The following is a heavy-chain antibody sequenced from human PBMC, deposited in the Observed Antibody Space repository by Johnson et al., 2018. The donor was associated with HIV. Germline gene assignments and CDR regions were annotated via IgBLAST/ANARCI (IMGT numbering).Heavy chain of an antibody. V-gene: IGHV3-23*04. CDR1: GFTFDDYA. J-gene: IGHJ3*02. D-gene: IGHD3-10*01. CDR3: ARSGYGSGSTHDAFDI. Sequence: EVQLVESGGDLVQPCRSLRLSCAASGFTFDDYAIHWVRQAPGKGLEWVSGISGSGGSTYYADSVKGRFTISRDNSKNTLYLQMNSLRAEDTAVYYCARSGYGSGSTHDAFDIWGQGTMVTVSS. CDR2: ISGSGGST.